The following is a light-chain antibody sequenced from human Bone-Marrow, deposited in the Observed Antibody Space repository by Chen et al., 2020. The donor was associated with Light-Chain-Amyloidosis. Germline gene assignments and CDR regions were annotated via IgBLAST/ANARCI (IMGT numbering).Light chain of an antibody. CDR2: GVS. V-gene: IGKV3-15*01. Sequence: VLMTQSPAALSVAPGESANLSCRTSHSVSSNLAWYQQKPGQAPRLLIYGVSTRATDTPARFSGSGSGTDFTLTISSLQSEDFAVYYCQQYNSWPRTFGLGSKVEI. CDR3: QQYNSWPRT. J-gene: IGKJ1*01. CDR1: HSVSSN.